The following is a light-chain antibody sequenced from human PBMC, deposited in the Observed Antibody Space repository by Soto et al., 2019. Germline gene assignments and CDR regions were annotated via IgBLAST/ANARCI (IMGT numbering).Light chain of an antibody. V-gene: IGKV3-20*01. J-gene: IGKJ5*01. CDR1: QSVTTK. CDR2: GAS. CDR3: QQYGGSPIT. Sequence: EIVLTQSPVTLSLSPGERATLSCRASQSVTTKLAWYQHKPGQAPRLLISGASSRASGVPDRFSGSGSETDFTLIISRLQPEDFALYYCQQYGGSPITFGQGTRLEI.